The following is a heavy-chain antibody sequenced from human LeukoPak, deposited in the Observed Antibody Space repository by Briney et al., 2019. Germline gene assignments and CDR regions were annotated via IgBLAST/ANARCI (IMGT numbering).Heavy chain of an antibody. CDR3: TRQQPNTIFGVVIIHFDY. J-gene: IGHJ4*02. D-gene: IGHD3-3*01. Sequence: GGSLRLSCAASGFTFSNAWMSWVRQAPGKGLEWVARIKSKNDGGTTDYAAPVKGRFTISRDDSKNTVYLQMNSLKTEDTAVYYCTRQQPNTIFGVVIIHFDYWGQGTLVTVSS. V-gene: IGHV3-15*01. CDR2: IKSKNDGGTT. CDR1: GFTFSNAW.